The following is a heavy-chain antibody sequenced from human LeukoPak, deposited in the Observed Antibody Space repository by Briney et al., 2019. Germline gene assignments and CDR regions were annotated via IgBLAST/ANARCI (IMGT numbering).Heavy chain of an antibody. V-gene: IGHV4-39*01. CDR1: GGSISSSSYY. CDR2: IYYSGST. J-gene: IGHJ4*02. CDR3: ARHGLSSGSYDY. Sequence: SETLSLTCTVSGGSISSSSYYWGWIRQPPGKGLEGIGSIYYSGSTYYNPSLKSRVTISVDTSKNQFSLKLSSVTAADTAVYYCARHGLSSGSYDYWGQGTLVTVSS. D-gene: IGHD3-10*01.